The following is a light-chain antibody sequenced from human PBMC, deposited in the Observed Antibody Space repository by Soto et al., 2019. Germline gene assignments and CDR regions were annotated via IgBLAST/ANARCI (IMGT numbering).Light chain of an antibody. CDR3: LQYFGPPYT. V-gene: IGKV4-1*01. CDR1: QSLLHTSNNKNY. J-gene: IGKJ2*01. CDR2: WTS. Sequence: DIVMTQSPDSLAVSLGERATINCKSSQSLLHTSNNKNYLAWYQQKPGQPPQLLIYWTSTRESWVPDRFRGSGSGTDFTLTITSLQAEDVAVYYCLQYFGPPYTFGQGTKLEIK.